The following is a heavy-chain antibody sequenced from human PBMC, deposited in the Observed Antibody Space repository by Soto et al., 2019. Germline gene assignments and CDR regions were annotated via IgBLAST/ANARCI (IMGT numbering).Heavy chain of an antibody. CDR3: AWGGHASWHYGLDV. Sequence: PLLSQRDPWRGSEDKMTNIWVHRVLQKQGKGLERMGRIDPGDSVTTYNPSFQGHVTMSADKSIHTAYLQWSSLKASDTAMYYCAWGGHASWHYGLDVWG. CDR2: IDPGDSVT. J-gene: IGHJ6*01. V-gene: IGHV5-10-1*01. CDR1: EDKMTNIW. D-gene: IGHD3-16*01.